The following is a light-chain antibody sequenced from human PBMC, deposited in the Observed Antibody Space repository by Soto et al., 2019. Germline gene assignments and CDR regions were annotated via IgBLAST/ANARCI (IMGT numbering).Light chain of an antibody. V-gene: IGKV3-20*01. CDR2: GAS. CDR1: QSVSNNY. CDR3: QQYFSTPMT. J-gene: IGKJ5*01. Sequence: EIVMTQSPGTLSLSPGERATLSCRASQSVSNNYLAWYQQKPGQAPRLLIYGASNRATGIPDRFSGSGSGTDFTLTISSLQAEDVAVYYCQQYFSTPMTFGQGTRLEI.